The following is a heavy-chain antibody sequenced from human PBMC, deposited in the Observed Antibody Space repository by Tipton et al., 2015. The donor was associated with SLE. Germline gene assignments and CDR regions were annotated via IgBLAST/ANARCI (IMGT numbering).Heavy chain of an antibody. Sequence: GSLRLSCAASGFTFDGYSMHWVRQLPGKGLEWVSVIRADGSHPYYADSVKGRFTISRDNGKNSLYLQMNSLRVEDTAVYYCARVSGLGNYAHADSWGQGTLITVSS. CDR2: IRADGSHP. J-gene: IGHJ4*02. CDR3: ARVSGLGNYAHADS. D-gene: IGHD3-16*01. V-gene: IGHV3-43*01. CDR1: GFTFDGYS.